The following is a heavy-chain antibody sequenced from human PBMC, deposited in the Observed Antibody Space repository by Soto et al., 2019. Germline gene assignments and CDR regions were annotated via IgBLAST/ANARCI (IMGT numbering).Heavy chain of an antibody. V-gene: IGHV3-30*18. J-gene: IGHJ6*02. CDR1: GFTFRGYG. Sequence: PGGSLRLSCAASGFTFRGYGMHWVRQAPGRGLEWVALISYDGSIKYYADSVRGRLTISRDNSKNTLYLQMNSLRAEDTAVYYCANSEYSRYKNIDVWGQGTTVTVSS. D-gene: IGHD5-18*01. CDR2: ISYDGSIK. CDR3: ANSEYSRYKNIDV.